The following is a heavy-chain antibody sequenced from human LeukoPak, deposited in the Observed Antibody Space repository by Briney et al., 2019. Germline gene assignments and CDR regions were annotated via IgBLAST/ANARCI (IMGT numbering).Heavy chain of an antibody. Sequence: RPSETLSLTCTVSGYSISSGYYWSWIRQPPGKGLEWIGYIYYSGSTNYNPSLKSRVTISVKTSKNQFSLKLRSVTAADTAVYYCASSSGFMTTVTYRLDAFDIWGQGTMVTVSS. V-gene: IGHV4-61*01. D-gene: IGHD4-17*01. CDR2: IYYSGST. CDR1: GYSISSGYY. J-gene: IGHJ3*02. CDR3: ASSSGFMTTVTYRLDAFDI.